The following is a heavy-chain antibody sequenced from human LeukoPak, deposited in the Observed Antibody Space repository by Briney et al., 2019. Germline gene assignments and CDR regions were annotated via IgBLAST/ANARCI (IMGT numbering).Heavy chain of an antibody. J-gene: IGHJ4*02. CDR2: IANDGINK. CDR3: AKDGYYGSGTYPDY. V-gene: IGHV3-30*18. Sequence: PGGSLRLSCAAFGFTFSSYGMNWVRQAPGKGLEWVAVIANDGINKFYVDSLRGRFSISRDNSKNTLYLQMNSLRPEDTAVYYCAKDGYYGSGTYPDYWGQGTLVTVSS. CDR1: GFTFSSYG. D-gene: IGHD3-10*01.